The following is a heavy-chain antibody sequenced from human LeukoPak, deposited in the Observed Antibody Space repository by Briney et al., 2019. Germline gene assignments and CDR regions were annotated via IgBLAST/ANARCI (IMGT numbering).Heavy chain of an antibody. V-gene: IGHV3-30*04. CDR3: ARSWGYCSGGSCPPHWYFDL. Sequence: GRSLRLSCAASGFTFSSYAMHWVRQAPGKGLEWVAVISYDGSNKYYADSVKGRFTISRDNSENTLYLQMSSLRPEDTAVYYCARSWGYCSGGSCPPHWYFDLWGRGTLVTVSS. CDR2: ISYDGSNK. J-gene: IGHJ2*01. D-gene: IGHD2-15*01. CDR1: GFTFSSYA.